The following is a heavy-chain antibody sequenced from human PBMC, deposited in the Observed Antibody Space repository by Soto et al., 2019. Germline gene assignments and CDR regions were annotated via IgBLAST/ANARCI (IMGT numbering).Heavy chain of an antibody. D-gene: IGHD1-26*01. CDR3: AKLVIVGATYSCFYYGLDV. CDR2: ISGDGGRT. J-gene: IGHJ6*02. V-gene: IGHV3-23*01. Sequence: GGSLRLSCEASGFTFSDFAMSWARQAPGKGRGLVSAISGDGGRTDYADSVKGRFTVSRDNSKNTLYLQMNSLTSEDTAVYNCAKLVIVGATYSCFYYGLDVWGQGTTVTIS. CDR1: GFTFSDFA.